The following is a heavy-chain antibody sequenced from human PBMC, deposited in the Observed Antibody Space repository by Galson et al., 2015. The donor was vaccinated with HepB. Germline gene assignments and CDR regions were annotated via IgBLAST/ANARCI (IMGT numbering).Heavy chain of an antibody. CDR1: GFTFSSYW. J-gene: IGHJ2*01. CDR3: ARDRYLEYSSSSGGWYFDL. V-gene: IGHV3-7*03. CDR2: IKQDGSEK. D-gene: IGHD6-6*01. Sequence: SLRLSCAASGFTFSSYWMSWVRQAPGKGLEWVANIKQDGSEKYYVDSVKGRFTISRDNAKNSLYLQMNSLRAEGTAVYYCARDRYLEYSSSSGGWYFDLWGRGTLVTVSS.